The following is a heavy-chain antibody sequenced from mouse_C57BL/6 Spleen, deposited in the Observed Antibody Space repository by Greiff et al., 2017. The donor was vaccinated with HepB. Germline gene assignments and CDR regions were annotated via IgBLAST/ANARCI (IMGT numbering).Heavy chain of an antibody. CDR3: ARQAVQAPWFAY. D-gene: IGHD3-2*02. CDR2: ISGGGGNT. Sequence: EVKLVESGGGLVKPGGSLKLSCAASGFTFSSYTMSWVRQTPEKRLEWVATISGGGGNTYYPDSVKGRFTISRDNAKNTLYLQMSSLRSEDTALYYCARQAVQAPWFAYWGQGTLVTVSA. V-gene: IGHV5-9*01. CDR1: GFTFSSYT. J-gene: IGHJ3*01.